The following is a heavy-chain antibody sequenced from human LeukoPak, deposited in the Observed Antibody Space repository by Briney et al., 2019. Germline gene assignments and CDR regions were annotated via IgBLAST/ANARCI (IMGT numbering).Heavy chain of an antibody. V-gene: IGHV3-23*01. D-gene: IGHD3-9*01. CDR3: AKGGSFDWLNYYYMDV. J-gene: IGHJ6*03. CDR2: LSSSGGST. CDR1: GFTFSNYG. Sequence: AGGSLRLSCSASGFTFSNYGMNWVRQALGKGLEWVSALSSSGGSTYYADSVKGRFTISRDNSKNTLYLQMISLRAEDTAVYYCAKGGSFDWLNYYYMDVWGKGTTVIISS.